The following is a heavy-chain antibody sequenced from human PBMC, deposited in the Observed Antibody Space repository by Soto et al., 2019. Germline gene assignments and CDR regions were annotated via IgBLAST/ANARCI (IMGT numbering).Heavy chain of an antibody. D-gene: IGHD5-12*01. CDR2: IRSKAYGGTT. V-gene: IGHV3-49*03. CDR3: TRDGGSGYEGLKDYYYYGMDV. J-gene: IGHJ6*02. Sequence: QLGGSLRLSCTASGFTFGDYAMSWFRQAPGKGLEWVGFIRSKAYGGTTEYAASVKGRFTISRDDSKSIAYLQMNSLKTEDTAVYYCTRDGGSGYEGLKDYYYYGMDVWGQGTTVTVSS. CDR1: GFTFGDYA.